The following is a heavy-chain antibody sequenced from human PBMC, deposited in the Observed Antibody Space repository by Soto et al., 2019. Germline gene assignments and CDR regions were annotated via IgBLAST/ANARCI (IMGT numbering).Heavy chain of an antibody. J-gene: IGHJ3*02. CDR1: GFTFSSYW. CDR2: IKQDGSDK. D-gene: IGHD7-27*01. CDR3: ARDRLGIRRAFDI. V-gene: IGHV3-7*01. Sequence: GGSLRLSCAASGFTFSSYWMSWVRQAPGKGLEWVANIKQDGSDKYYVDSVKGRFTISRDNAKNSLYLQMNSLRAEDTAVYYCARDRLGIRRAFDIWGQGTMVTVSS.